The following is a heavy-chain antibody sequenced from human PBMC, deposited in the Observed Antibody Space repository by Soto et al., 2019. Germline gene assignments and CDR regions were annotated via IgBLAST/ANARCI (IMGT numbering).Heavy chain of an antibody. Sequence: QVQLVQSGAEVKKPGSSVKVSCKASGGTFSSYAISWVRQAPGQGLEWMGGIIPIFGTANYAQKFQGRVTINAHKSTTTAYMELSSLRSEDTAVYYCARVVGTTYYYDSSGYYHYDAFDIWGQGTMVTVSS. CDR2: IIPIFGTA. CDR1: GGTFSSYA. V-gene: IGHV1-69*14. D-gene: IGHD3-22*01. CDR3: ARVVGTTYYYDSSGYYHYDAFDI. J-gene: IGHJ3*02.